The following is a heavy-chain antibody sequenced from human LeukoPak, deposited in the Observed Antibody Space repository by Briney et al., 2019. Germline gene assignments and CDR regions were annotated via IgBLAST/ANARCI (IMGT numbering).Heavy chain of an antibody. CDR3: AKDGPTPLDSSGYYSYWYFDL. J-gene: IGHJ2*01. CDR1: GFTFSSYA. CDR2: ISGSGGST. Sequence: GGSLRLSCAASGFTFSSYAMSWVRQAPGKGLERVSAISGSGGSTYYADSVKGRFTISRDNSKNTLYLQMNSLRAEDTAVYYCAKDGPTPLDSSGYYSYWYFDLWGRGTLVTVSS. D-gene: IGHD3-22*01. V-gene: IGHV3-23*01.